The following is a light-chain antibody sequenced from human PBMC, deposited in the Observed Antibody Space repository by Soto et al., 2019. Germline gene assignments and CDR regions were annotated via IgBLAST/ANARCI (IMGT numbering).Light chain of an antibody. CDR1: QTVISNY. CDR2: GAS. V-gene: IGKV3-20*01. CDR3: QQYGNSPVT. Sequence: EIVLTQSPGTLSLSPGERATLSCRASQTVISNYLAWYQQKPGQAPRLLIYGASSRATGIPDRFSGSGSGTDFTLTISRLEPEDFAVYFCQQYGNSPVTFGQGTKVDIK. J-gene: IGKJ1*01.